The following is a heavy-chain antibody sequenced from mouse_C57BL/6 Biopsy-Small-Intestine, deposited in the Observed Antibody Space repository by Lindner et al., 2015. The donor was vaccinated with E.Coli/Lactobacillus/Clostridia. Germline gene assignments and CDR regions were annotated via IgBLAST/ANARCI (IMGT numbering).Heavy chain of an antibody. J-gene: IGHJ2*01. D-gene: IGHD2-3*01. CDR2: INPTTGGT. V-gene: IGHV1-42*01. CDR3: ARSFYDYLDF. CDR1: GYSFTGYY. Sequence: VQLQESGPELVKPGASVKISCKASGYSFTGYYMNWVKQSPEKSLEWIGEINPTTGGTTYNQKFKAKATLTVDESSSTAYMQLKSLTSEDSAVYFCARSFYDYLDFWGQGTTLTVSS.